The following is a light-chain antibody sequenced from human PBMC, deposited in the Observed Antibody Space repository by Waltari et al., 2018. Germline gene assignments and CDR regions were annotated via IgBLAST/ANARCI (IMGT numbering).Light chain of an antibody. CDR2: EVV. J-gene: IGLJ1*01. CDR1: SNDVGRYDL. CDR3: CSYAGTTTYV. Sequence: QSALTQPASVSGSPGQSITISCIGTSNDVGRYDLVSWYQHPPGKAPKVLISEVVKRPAGVARRFSASRAGNTASLTISGLQADDEADYHCCSYAGTTTYVFGGGTKVTVL. V-gene: IGLV2-23*02.